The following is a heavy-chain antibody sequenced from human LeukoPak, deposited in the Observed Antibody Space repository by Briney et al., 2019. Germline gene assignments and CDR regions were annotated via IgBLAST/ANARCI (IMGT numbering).Heavy chain of an antibody. V-gene: IGHV4-34*01. J-gene: IGHJ5*02. Sequence: PSETLSLTCAVYGGSFSGYYWSWIRQPPGKGLEWIGEINHSGSTNYNPSLKSRVTISVDTSKNQFSLKVNSVTAADTAVYYCARANMVRGVGSFFDRNWFDPWGQGTLVTVSS. CDR2: INHSGST. CDR3: ARANMVRGVGSFFDRNWFDP. CDR1: GGSFSGYY. D-gene: IGHD3-10*01.